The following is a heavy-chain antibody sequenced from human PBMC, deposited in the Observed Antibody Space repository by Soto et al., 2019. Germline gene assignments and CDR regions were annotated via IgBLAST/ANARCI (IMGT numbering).Heavy chain of an antibody. J-gene: IGHJ4*02. CDR3: AKTSGYRSSWNFDY. V-gene: IGHV4-39*01. D-gene: IGHD6-13*01. Sequence: SETLSLTCTVSGGSTSSRSYYWAWIRKPPGKGLEWIGSIYYNGSTYYNPSLKSRVTISIDTSKNQFSLKLSSVTAADTAVYYCAKTSGYRSSWNFDYWGQGTLVTVSS. CDR1: GGSTSSRSYY. CDR2: IYYNGST.